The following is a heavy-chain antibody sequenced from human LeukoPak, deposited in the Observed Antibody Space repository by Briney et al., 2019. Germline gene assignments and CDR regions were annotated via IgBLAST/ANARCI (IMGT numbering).Heavy chain of an antibody. CDR3: ARADSSGWTADY. CDR1: GYTSTGYY. Sequence: ASVKVSCKASGYTSTGYYMHWVRQAPGQGLEWMGRINPNSGGTNYAQKFQGRVTMTRDTSISTAYMELSRLRSDDTAVYYCARADSSGWTADYWGQGTLVTVSS. V-gene: IGHV1-2*06. D-gene: IGHD6-19*01. J-gene: IGHJ4*02. CDR2: INPNSGGT.